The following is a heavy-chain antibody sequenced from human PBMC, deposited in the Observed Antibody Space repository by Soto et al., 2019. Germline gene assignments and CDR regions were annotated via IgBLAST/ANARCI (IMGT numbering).Heavy chain of an antibody. D-gene: IGHD2-15*01. Sequence: LRVSCRVWEGSSIQYAMSRVHKAPRKGLERDSTFSSGGGGTYYADSVKGRFTISRDNSKNTLSLQMNSLRAEDTAVYYCTKANRYCSGANCFTFDYWGLGTLVTVSS. V-gene: IGHV3-23*01. CDR1: EGSSIQYA. J-gene: IGHJ4*02. CDR2: FSSGGGGT. CDR3: TKANRYCSGANCFTFDY.